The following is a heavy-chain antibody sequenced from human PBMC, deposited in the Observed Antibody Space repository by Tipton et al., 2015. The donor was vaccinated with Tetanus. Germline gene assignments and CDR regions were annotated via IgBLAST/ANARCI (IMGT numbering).Heavy chain of an antibody. Sequence: GLVKPSQTLSLTCTVSGGSISSGGYYWSWVRQHPGKGLGWIGDIYFSGSTYYNPSLKSRVTISVDTSKNQFSLKLNSVTAADTAVYYCARDQARGARGWNYFDYWGQGTLVTVSS. V-gene: IGHV4-31*03. CDR3: ARDQARGARGWNYFDY. CDR2: IYFSGST. J-gene: IGHJ4*02. D-gene: IGHD1-26*01. CDR1: GGSISSGGYY.